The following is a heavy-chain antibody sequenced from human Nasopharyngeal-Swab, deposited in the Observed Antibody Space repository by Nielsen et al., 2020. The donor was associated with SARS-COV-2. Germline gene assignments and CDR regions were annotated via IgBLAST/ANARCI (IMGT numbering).Heavy chain of an antibody. D-gene: IGHD2-15*01. J-gene: IGHJ4*02. CDR2: ISSSGSTI. CDR3: ARDRGGPFDY. V-gene: IGHV3-48*01. Sequence: GGPLRLSCAASGFTFSSYSMNWVRQAPGKGLEWVSYISSSGSTIYYADSVKGRFTISRDNSKNTLYLQMNSLRAEDTAVYYCARDRGGPFDYWGQGTLVTVSS. CDR1: GFTFSSYS.